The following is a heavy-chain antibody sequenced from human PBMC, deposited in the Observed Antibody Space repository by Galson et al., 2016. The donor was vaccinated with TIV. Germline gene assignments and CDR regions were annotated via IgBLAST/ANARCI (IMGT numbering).Heavy chain of an antibody. J-gene: IGHJ6*03. CDR1: GFTFDDYA. CDR2: INWNGVST. CDR3: ARDYSPLALNDYYFYYMDV. Sequence: SLRLSCAASGFTFDDYAMTWVRQVPGKGLEWVSGINWNGVSTDYAESVKGRFTISRDNAKNTLYLQMNSLRAEDTASYYCARDYSPLALNDYYFYYMDVWGKGTTVT. V-gene: IGHV3-20*04. D-gene: IGHD4-11*01.